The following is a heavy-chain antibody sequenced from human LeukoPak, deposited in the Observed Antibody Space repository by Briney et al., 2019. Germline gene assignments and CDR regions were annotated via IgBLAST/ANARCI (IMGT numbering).Heavy chain of an antibody. CDR2: IYYSGST. V-gene: IGHV4-59*12. CDR1: GGSISSYY. CDR3: ARGYGSGIGFDY. D-gene: IGHD3-10*01. Sequence: PSETLSLTCTVSGGSISSYYWSWIRQPPGKGLEWIGYIYYSGSTNYNPSLKSRVTISVDKSKNQFSLKLSSVTAADTAVYYCARGYGSGIGFDYWGQGTLVTVSS. J-gene: IGHJ4*02.